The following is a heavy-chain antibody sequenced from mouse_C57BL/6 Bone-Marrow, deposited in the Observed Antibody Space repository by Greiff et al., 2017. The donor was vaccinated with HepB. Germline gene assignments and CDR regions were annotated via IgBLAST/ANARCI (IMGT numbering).Heavy chain of an antibody. CDR1: GFTFSDYY. V-gene: IGHV5-12*01. J-gene: IGHJ4*01. CDR2: ISNGGGST. D-gene: IGHD2-2*01. Sequence: EVKLQESGGGLVQPGGSLKLSCAASGFTFSDYYMYWVRQTPEKRLEWVAYISNGGGSTYYPDTVKGRFTISRDNAKNTLYLQMSRLKSEDTAMYYCASHSTMVTTYYAMDYWGQGTSVTVSS. CDR3: ASHSTMVTTYYAMDY.